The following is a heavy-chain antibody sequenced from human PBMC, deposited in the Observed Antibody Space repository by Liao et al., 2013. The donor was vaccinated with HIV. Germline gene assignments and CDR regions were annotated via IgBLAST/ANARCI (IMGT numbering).Heavy chain of an antibody. CDR3: ARERKSVTRWELSPFDY. CDR1: GGSISSGSYY. V-gene: IGHV4-61*02. Sequence: QVQLQQWGAGLLKPSETLSLTCTVSGGSISSGSYYWSWIRQPAGKGLEWIGRIYTSGSTNYNPSLKSRVTMSVDTSKNQFSLKLSSVTAADTAVYYCARERKSVTRWELSPFDYWGQGTLVTVSS. J-gene: IGHJ4*02. D-gene: IGHD3-16*02. CDR2: IYTSGST.